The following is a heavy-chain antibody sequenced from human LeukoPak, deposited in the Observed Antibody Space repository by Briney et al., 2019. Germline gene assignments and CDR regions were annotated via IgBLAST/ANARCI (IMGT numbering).Heavy chain of an antibody. CDR3: AREALERGDAFDI. V-gene: IGHV4-61*02. J-gene: IGHJ3*02. CDR1: GGSISSGRYY. CDR2: IYTSGST. D-gene: IGHD1-1*01. Sequence: PSETLSLTCTVSGGSISSGRYYWSWIRQPAGKGLEWIGRIYTSGSTNYNPSLKSRVTISVDTSKSQFSLKLSSVTAADTAVYYCAREALERGDAFDIWGQGTMVTVSS.